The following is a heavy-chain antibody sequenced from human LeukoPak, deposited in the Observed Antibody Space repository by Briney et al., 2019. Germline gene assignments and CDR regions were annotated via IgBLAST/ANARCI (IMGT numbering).Heavy chain of an antibody. Sequence: SVKVSCKASGGTFSSYAISWVRQAPGQGLEWMGGIIPIFGTANYAQKFQGRVTITADESTSTAYMELSSLRSEDTAVYYCASGPIGYSGYECGMDVWGQGTTVTVSS. CDR1: GGTFSSYA. CDR3: ASGPIGYSGYECGMDV. CDR2: IIPIFGTA. J-gene: IGHJ6*02. V-gene: IGHV1-69*01. D-gene: IGHD5-12*01.